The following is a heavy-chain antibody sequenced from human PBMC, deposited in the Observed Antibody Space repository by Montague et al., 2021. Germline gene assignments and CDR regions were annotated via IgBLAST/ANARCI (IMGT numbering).Heavy chain of an antibody. Sequence: SRSLSFSASGFTFSYYSMLWVRQAPGQGLQWVSSIDSSSSYIFYVDSLKGRFTISRDNAKNSLSLQINSPRADDTGVYYCARYEVASSRSSIDYWGRGTLVTVSS. V-gene: IGHV3-21*01. J-gene: IGHJ4*02. CDR3: ARYEVASSRSSIDY. CDR1: GFTFSYYS. CDR2: IDSSSSYI. D-gene: IGHD6-6*01.